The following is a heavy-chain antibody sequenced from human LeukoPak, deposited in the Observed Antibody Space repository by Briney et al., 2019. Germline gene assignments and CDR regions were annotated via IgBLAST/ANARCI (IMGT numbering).Heavy chain of an antibody. Sequence: GASVKVSCKASGYHFSSYRVNWLRQAPGQGPEWMGWISPYNGDTNYAQNLQDRATMTTDTSTSTVYMELRSLKSDDSAVYYCARDLRGIAARPDYYYGMDVWGQGTTVTVSS. CDR3: ARDLRGIAARPDYYYGMDV. J-gene: IGHJ6*02. V-gene: IGHV1-18*01. D-gene: IGHD6-6*01. CDR2: ISPYNGDT. CDR1: GYHFSSYR.